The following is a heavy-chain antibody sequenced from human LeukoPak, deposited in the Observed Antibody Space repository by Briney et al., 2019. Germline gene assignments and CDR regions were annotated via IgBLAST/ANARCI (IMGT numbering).Heavy chain of an antibody. CDR2: ISYDGSNK. V-gene: IGHV3-30-3*01. J-gene: IGHJ4*02. Sequence: GGSLRLSCAASGFTFSSYAMHWVRQAPGKGLEWVAVISYDGSNKYYADSVKGRFTISRDNSKNTLYLQMNSLRAEDTAVYYCAKVSTMIVVVMPFDYWGQGTLVTVSS. CDR1: GFTFSSYA. CDR3: AKVSTMIVVVMPFDY. D-gene: IGHD3-22*01.